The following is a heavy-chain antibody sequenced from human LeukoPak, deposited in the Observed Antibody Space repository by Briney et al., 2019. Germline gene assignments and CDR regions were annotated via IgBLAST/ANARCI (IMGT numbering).Heavy chain of an antibody. D-gene: IGHD6-13*01. V-gene: IGHV3-23*01. CDR3: AKSGREYIAAAGDFDY. J-gene: IGHJ4*02. CDR1: GFTFSSYA. Sequence: GGFLRLSCAASGFTFSSYAMSWVRQAPGKGLEWVSAISGSGGSTYYADSVKGRFTISRDNSKNTLYLQMNSLRAEDTAVYYCAKSGREYIAAAGDFDYWGQGTLVTVSS. CDR2: ISGSGGST.